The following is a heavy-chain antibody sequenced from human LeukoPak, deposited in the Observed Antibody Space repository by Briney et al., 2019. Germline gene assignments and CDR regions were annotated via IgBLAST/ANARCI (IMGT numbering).Heavy chain of an antibody. CDR2: ISSSSNYI. CDR1: GFTFSSYS. V-gene: IGHV3-21*01. Sequence: GGSLRLSCSASGFTFSSYSMNWVRQAPGKGLEWVSSISSSSNYIYYADSVKGRFTISRDNAKNSLYLQMNSLRAEDTAVYYCARVGGFGYCTSTSCPPEYWGQGTLVTVSS. D-gene: IGHD2-2*01. CDR3: ARVGGFGYCTSTSCPPEY. J-gene: IGHJ4*02.